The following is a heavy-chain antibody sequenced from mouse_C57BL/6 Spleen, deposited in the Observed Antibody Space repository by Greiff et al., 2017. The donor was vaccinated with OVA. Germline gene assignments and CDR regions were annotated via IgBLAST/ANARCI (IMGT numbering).Heavy chain of an antibody. CDR1: GFTFSDYG. CDR3: ARGGYYHAMDY. D-gene: IGHD2-2*01. CDR2: ISSGSSTI. V-gene: IGHV5-17*01. J-gene: IGHJ4*01. Sequence: DVKLVESGGGLVKPGGSLKLSCAASGFTFSDYGMHWVRQAPEKGLEWVAYISSGSSTIYYADTVKGRFTISRDNAKNTLFLQMTSLRSEDTAMYYCARGGYYHAMDYWGQGTSVTVSS.